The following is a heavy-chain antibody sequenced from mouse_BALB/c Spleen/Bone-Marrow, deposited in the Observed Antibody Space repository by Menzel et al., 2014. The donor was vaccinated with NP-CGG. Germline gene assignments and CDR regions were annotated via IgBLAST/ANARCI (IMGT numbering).Heavy chain of an antibody. Sequence: EVKLMESGGGLVQPGGSLKLSCAASGFDFSRYWMSWVRQVPGKGLEWIGEINPDSSTINYTPSLKDKFIISRDNAKNTLYLQMSKVRSEDTALYYCARLNYYGNWFVWGAGTTVTVSS. V-gene: IGHV4-1*02. CDR2: INPDSSTI. CDR1: GFDFSRYW. CDR3: ARLNYYGNWFV. D-gene: IGHD1-1*01. J-gene: IGHJ1*01.